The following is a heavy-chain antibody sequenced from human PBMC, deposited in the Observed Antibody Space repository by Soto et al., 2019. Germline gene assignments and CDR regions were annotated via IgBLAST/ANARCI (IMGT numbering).Heavy chain of an antibody. V-gene: IGHV4-59*01. CDR2: IYYSGST. D-gene: IGHD1-1*01. Sequence: SETLSLTCTVSGGSISSYYWSWIRQPPGKGLEWIGYIYYSGSTNYNPSLKSRVTISVDTSKNQFSLKLSSVTAADTAVYYCAAQRGTHYYYYGMDVWGQGTTVTASS. CDR3: AAQRGTHYYYYGMDV. J-gene: IGHJ6*02. CDR1: GGSISSYY.